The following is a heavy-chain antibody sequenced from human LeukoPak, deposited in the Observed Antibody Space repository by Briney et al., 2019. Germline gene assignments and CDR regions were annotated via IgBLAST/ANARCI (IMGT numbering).Heavy chain of an antibody. Sequence: TSSETLSLTCTVSGGSISSYYWSWIRQTPGKGLEWIGYIYYSGTTNYNPSLKSRVTISVDTSKNQFSLKLSSVTAADTAVYYCARGVYIAAAQYGYWGQGTLVTVSS. CDR1: GGSISSYY. V-gene: IGHV4-59*01. D-gene: IGHD6-13*01. J-gene: IGHJ4*02. CDR3: ARGVYIAAAQYGY. CDR2: IYYSGTT.